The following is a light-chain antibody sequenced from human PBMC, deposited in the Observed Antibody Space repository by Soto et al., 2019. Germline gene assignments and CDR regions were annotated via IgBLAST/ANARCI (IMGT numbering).Light chain of an antibody. CDR2: GAS. V-gene: IGKV3-15*01. CDR1: QNVGSN. Sequence: TQPPATVSVSAGEGATLSCRASQNVGSNLAWYQQRSGQAPRLLIYGASKRATGVPAKFSGSGSGTEFTLTISSPQPDDFATYYCQQYNSYSPLFGQGTKVDIK. CDR3: QQYNSYSPL. J-gene: IGKJ1*01.